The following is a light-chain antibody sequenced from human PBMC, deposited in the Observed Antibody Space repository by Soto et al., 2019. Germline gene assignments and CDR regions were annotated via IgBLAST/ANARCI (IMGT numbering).Light chain of an antibody. CDR1: RSNIGNNA. Sequence: QSVLTQPPSASGTPGQRVTISCSGSRSNIGNNAVSWYQQLPGTAPKLLIYNNNHRPSGVPDRFSGSKSGTSASLAISGLQSEDEADYYYAAWADSLNARGVFGGGTKLNVL. CDR3: AAWADSLNARGV. V-gene: IGLV1-44*01. CDR2: NNN. J-gene: IGLJ3*02.